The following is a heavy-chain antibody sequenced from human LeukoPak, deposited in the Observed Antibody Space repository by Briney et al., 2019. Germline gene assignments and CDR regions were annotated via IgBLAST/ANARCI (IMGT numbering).Heavy chain of an antibody. CDR2: FDPEGGDT. Sequence: GALVKVSCKVSGYTLTELSMHWVRQAPGKGLEWMGGFDPEGGDTIYAQKFQGRVTMTEDTSTDTAYMELSRLRSEDTAVYYCATDLVAPNDYWGQGTLVTVSS. CDR1: GYTLTELS. D-gene: IGHD2-15*01. CDR3: ATDLVAPNDY. J-gene: IGHJ4*02. V-gene: IGHV1-24*01.